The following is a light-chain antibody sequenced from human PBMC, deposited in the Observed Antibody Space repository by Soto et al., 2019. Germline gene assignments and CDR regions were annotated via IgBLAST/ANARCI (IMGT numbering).Light chain of an antibody. J-gene: IGKJ2*01. CDR3: QQYGSSPYT. CDR2: GTS. Sequence: EIVVTQSPGTLSLSPGEIATLSCRASQSISTTYLAWYQQRPGQAPRLLIYGTSSRATGIPDRFSGSGSATDFTLTINRLEPEDFALYSCQQYGSSPYTFGQGTKREIK. V-gene: IGKV3-20*01. CDR1: QSISTTY.